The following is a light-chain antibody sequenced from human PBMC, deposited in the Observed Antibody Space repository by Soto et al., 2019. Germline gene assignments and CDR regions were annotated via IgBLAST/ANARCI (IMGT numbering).Light chain of an antibody. V-gene: IGKV3-11*01. CDR2: DAS. J-gene: IGKJ4*01. CDR3: QQGSNWPPLT. CDR1: QSVSSY. Sequence: EIVLTQSPATLSLSPGERATLSCRASQSVSSYLAWYQQKPGQAPRLLIYDASNRATGIPARFSGSGSGTGLTLTHSSLEPEDFAVYYCQQGSNWPPLTFGGGTKVEIK.